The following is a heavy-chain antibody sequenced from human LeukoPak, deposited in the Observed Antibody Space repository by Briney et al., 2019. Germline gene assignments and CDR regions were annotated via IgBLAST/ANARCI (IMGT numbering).Heavy chain of an antibody. V-gene: IGHV1-3*01. Sequence: ASVKVSCKASGYTFTSYAIHWVRQAPGQRLEWMGWIDAGNGNTKCSQKFQGRVTITRDTSASTVYMELSSLRSEDMAVYYCARGPSYGYARRIRFDPWGQETLVTVSS. CDR2: IDAGNGNT. CDR3: ARGPSYGYARRIRFDP. D-gene: IGHD5-18*01. CDR1: GYTFTSYA. J-gene: IGHJ5*02.